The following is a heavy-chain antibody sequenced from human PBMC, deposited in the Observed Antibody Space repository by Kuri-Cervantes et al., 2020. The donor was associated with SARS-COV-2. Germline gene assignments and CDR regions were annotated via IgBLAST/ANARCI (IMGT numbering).Heavy chain of an antibody. CDR2: INPNSGGT. J-gene: IGHJ4*02. CDR1: GYTFTGYY. V-gene: IGHV1-2*02. CDR3: ARGNYDSSGYYGFWYFDY. D-gene: IGHD3-22*01. Sequence: ASVKVSCKASGYTFTGYYMHWVRQAPGQGLEWMGWINPNSGGTNYAQKFQGRVTMTRDTSISTAYMELSRLRSDDTAVYYCARGNYDSSGYYGFWYFDYWGQGTLVTVSS.